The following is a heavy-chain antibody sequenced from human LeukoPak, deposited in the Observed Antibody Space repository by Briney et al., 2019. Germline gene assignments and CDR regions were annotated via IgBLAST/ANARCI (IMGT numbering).Heavy chain of an antibody. D-gene: IGHD2-2*01. V-gene: IGHV1-69*13. Sequence: SVKVSCKAYGGTFSRFTISWVRQAPGQGFEWMGGITPIFGTANFAQKFQVRVSITADGSTSTAFMELSSLRSEDTAVYYCATNYGYCSSTSCLRAPFYYGMDVWGQGTTVTVSS. CDR1: GGTFSRFT. CDR3: ATNYGYCSSTSCLRAPFYYGMDV. J-gene: IGHJ6*02. CDR2: ITPIFGTA.